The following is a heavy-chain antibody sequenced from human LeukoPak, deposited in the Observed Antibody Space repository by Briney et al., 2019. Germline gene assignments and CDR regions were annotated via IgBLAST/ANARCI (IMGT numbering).Heavy chain of an antibody. V-gene: IGHV4-39*07. CDR1: GGSISSSSYY. Sequence: SETLSLTCTVSGGSISSSSYYWGWIRQPPGKGLEWIGSIYYSGSTYYNPSLKSRVTISVDTSKNQFSLKLSSVTAADTAVYYCARDNADYIVDYWGQGTLVTVSS. CDR2: IYYSGST. D-gene: IGHD4-11*01. CDR3: ARDNADYIVDY. J-gene: IGHJ4*02.